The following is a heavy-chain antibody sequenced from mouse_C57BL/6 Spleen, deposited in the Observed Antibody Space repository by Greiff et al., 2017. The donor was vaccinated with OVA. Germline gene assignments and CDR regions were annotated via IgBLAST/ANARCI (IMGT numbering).Heavy chain of an antibody. D-gene: IGHD3-2*02. CDR1: GYTFTSYW. CDR2: IDPSDSYT. V-gene: IGHV1-59*01. CDR3: ARSTAQAFYAMDY. Sequence: QVQLQPGAELVRPGTSVKLSCKASGYTFTSYWMHWVKQRPGQGLEWIGVIDPSDSYTNYNQKFKGKATLTVDTSSSTAYMQLSSLTSEDSAVYYCARSTAQAFYAMDYWGQGTSVTVSS. J-gene: IGHJ4*01.